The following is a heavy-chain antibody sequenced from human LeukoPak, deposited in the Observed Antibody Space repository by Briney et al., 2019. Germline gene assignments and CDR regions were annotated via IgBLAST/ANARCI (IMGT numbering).Heavy chain of an antibody. J-gene: IGHJ6*02. D-gene: IGHD2-8*02. CDR2: LISDGSSA. Sequence: GGSLRLSCAASGFTFSSYWMHRVRHAPGKGLVWVSRLISDGSSASYADSVKGRFTISRDNTKNILYLQMNSLRAEDTSVYYCVRDSRYCPDVWGQGTTVTVSS. V-gene: IGHV3-74*01. CDR1: GFTFSSYW. CDR3: VRDSRYCPDV.